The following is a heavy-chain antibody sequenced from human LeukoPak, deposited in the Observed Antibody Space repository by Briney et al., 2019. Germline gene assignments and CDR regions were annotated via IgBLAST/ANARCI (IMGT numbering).Heavy chain of an antibody. CDR1: GGTFSDHI. Sequence: ASVKVSCKASGGTFSDHIIFWVRQAPGQGLEWMGGISPLLGASNHTQKFQDSVSITADESASTAYMELSNLRSADTAVYYCATYDILTGFDYWGQGTLVTVSS. V-gene: IGHV1-69*13. CDR2: ISPLLGAS. D-gene: IGHD3-9*01. CDR3: ATYDILTGFDY. J-gene: IGHJ4*02.